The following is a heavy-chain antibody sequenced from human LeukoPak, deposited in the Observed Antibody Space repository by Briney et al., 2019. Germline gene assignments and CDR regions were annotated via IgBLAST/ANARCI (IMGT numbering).Heavy chain of an antibody. V-gene: IGHV3-7*01. CDR2: IKQDGSEK. Sequence: GGSLRLSCAASRFTFSSYSMNWVRQAPGKGLEWVANIKQDGSEKYYVDSVKGRFTISRDNAKNSLYLQMNSLRAEDTAVYFCARDDRWDDYWGRGTLVTVSS. D-gene: IGHD1-26*01. CDR1: RFTFSSYS. J-gene: IGHJ4*02. CDR3: ARDDRWDDY.